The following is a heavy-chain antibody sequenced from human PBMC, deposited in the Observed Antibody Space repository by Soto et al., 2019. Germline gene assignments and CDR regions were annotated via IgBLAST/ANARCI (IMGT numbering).Heavy chain of an antibody. D-gene: IGHD4-17*01. V-gene: IGHV4-59*01. CDR1: GGSISNYY. CDR2: IYYSGST. Sequence: PSETLSLTCTVSGGSISNYYWSWIRQPPGKGLEWIGYIYYSGSTNYNPSLKSRVTISVDTSKNQFSLRLSSVTAADTAVYYCARTVTTVVNRYFDYWGQGTLVTVSS. CDR3: ARTVTTVVNRYFDY. J-gene: IGHJ4*02.